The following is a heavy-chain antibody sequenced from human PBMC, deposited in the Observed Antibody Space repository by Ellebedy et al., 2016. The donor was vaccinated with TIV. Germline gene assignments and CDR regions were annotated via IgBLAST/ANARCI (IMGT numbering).Heavy chain of an antibody. J-gene: IGHJ6*03. V-gene: IGHV1-69*13. CDR2: IITIYGTA. Sequence: ASVKVSXXASGDTLSNYAFSWVRQAPGQGLEWIGGIITIYGTANYAQKFQGRVTITADESMNTVYMELSSLRSEDTAVYYCARPPDAAKVMGYWYYYMDVWGKGTTVTVSS. D-gene: IGHD5-18*01. CDR1: GDTLSNYA. CDR3: ARPPDAAKVMGYWYYYMDV.